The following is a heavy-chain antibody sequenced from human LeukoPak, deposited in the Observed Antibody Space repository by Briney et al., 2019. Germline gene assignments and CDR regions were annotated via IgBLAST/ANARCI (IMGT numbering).Heavy chain of an antibody. Sequence: QPGGSLRLSCAAFGFTFSSYAMSWVRQAPGKGLEWVSAISGSGGSTYYADSVKGRFTISRDNSKNTLYLQMNSLRAEDTAVYYCAKVLTFDYAGNWFDPWGQGTLVTVSS. V-gene: IGHV3-23*01. CDR1: GFTFSSYA. D-gene: IGHD3-9*01. CDR3: AKVLTFDYAGNWFDP. CDR2: ISGSGGST. J-gene: IGHJ5*02.